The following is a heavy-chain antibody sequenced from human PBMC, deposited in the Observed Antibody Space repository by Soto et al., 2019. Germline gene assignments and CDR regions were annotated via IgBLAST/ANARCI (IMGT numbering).Heavy chain of an antibody. CDR3: ARASLIGIAGAGAGY. J-gene: IGHJ4*02. Sequence: QVQLVQSGAEVKKPGASVKVSCKASGYTFTSYAMHWVRQAPGQRLEWMGWINAGNGNTKYSQKFQGRVTITRDTSASTAYMELSSLRSEDTAVYYCARASLIGIAGAGAGYWGQGTLVTVSS. V-gene: IGHV1-3*01. CDR2: INAGNGNT. D-gene: IGHD6-19*01. CDR1: GYTFTSYA.